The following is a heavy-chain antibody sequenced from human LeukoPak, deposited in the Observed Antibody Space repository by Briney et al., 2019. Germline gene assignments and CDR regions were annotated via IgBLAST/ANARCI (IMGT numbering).Heavy chain of an antibody. CDR1: GYTLTSYY. D-gene: IGHD6-19*01. V-gene: IGHV1-46*01. J-gene: IGHJ6*02. CDR2: INPSGGST. CDR3: AADPRERWLAYYYYGMDV. Sequence: ASVKVSCKASGYTLTSYYMHWVRQAPGQGLEWMGIINPSGGSTSYAQKFQGRVTMTRDTSTSTVYMELSSLRSEDTAVYYCAADPRERWLAYYYYGMDVWGQGTTVTVSS.